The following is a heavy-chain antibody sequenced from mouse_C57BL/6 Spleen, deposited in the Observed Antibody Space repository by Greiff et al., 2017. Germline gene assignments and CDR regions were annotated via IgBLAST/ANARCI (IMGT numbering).Heavy chain of an antibody. Sequence: VQLKESVAELVRPGASVKLSCTASGFTITNTYMHWVKQRPEQGLEWIGRIDPANGNTKYATKFQGKATITADTSSNTAYLQLSSLTSEDTAIYYCASKCANYSNYGAMDDWGKGTTVTVSS. CDR1: GFTITNTY. V-gene: IGHV14-3*01. D-gene: IGHD2-5*01. CDR2: IDPANGNT. CDR3: ASKCANYSNYGAMDD. J-gene: IGHJ4*01.